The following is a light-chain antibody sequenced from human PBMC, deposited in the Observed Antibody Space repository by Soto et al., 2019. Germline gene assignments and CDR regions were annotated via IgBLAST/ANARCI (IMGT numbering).Light chain of an antibody. Sequence: EDVLTQSPGTLSLSPGERATLSCRASQSVSNNYLAWYQQKPGQAPRLLIYGASSRATGIPDRFSGSGSGTDFTLTISRLEPEDFAVYYCQQYGSSPTFGQGTRLEIK. J-gene: IGKJ5*01. CDR2: GAS. CDR1: QSVSNNY. V-gene: IGKV3-20*01. CDR3: QQYGSSPT.